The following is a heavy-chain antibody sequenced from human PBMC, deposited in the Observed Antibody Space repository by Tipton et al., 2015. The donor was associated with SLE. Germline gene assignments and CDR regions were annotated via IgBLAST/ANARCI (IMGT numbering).Heavy chain of an antibody. CDR2: IYYSGST. CDR3: ARDEFHVLRYFDWPLGAFDI. CDR1: GGSISSGDYY. D-gene: IGHD3-9*01. J-gene: IGHJ3*02. Sequence: LRLSCTVSGGSISSGDYYWSWIRQPPGKGLEWIGYIYYSGSTYYNPSLKSRVTISVDTSKNQFSLKLSSVTAADTAVYYCARDEFHVLRYFDWPLGAFDIWGQGTMVTVSP. V-gene: IGHV4-30-4*01.